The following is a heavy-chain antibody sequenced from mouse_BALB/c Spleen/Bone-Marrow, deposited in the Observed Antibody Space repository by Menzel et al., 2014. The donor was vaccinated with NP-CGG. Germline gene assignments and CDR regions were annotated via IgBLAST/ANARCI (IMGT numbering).Heavy chain of an antibody. CDR3: TRDDGSPFPY. J-gene: IGHJ3*01. D-gene: IGHD2-3*01. V-gene: IGHV1-69*02. CDR1: GYTFTSYW. CDR2: IYPSDSYT. Sequence: VQLQESGAELVRPGASVKLSCKASGYTFTSYWINWVKQRPGQGLEWIGNIYPSDSYTNYNQKFKDKATLTVDKSSSTAYMQLSSPTSEDSAVYYCTRDDGSPFPYWGQGTLVPVSA.